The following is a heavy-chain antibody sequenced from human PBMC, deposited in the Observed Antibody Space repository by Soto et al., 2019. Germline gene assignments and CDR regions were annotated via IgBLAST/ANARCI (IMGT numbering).Heavy chain of an antibody. D-gene: IGHD6-6*01. Sequence: LSETLSLTCTVSGASISGSSYYWGWIRQAPGKGLDWFGNVYDSGTTYYNPSLKSRVTISVDTSNNQFSLKLSSVTAADTAVYYCARQPYRSVAAMVWGQGTQVTVSS. CDR1: GASISGSSYY. CDR3: ARQPYRSVAAMV. V-gene: IGHV4-39*01. CDR2: VYDSGTT. J-gene: IGHJ4*02.